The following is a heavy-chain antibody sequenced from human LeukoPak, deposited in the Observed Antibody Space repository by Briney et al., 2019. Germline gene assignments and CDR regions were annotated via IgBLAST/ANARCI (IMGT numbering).Heavy chain of an antibody. V-gene: IGHV3-33*06. Sequence: GGSLRLSCTASGFTFATYAMHWVRQAPGKGLEWVALIWYDGSNKYYADSVRGRFTISRDNSKNTLSLQMNSLRAEDTAVYHCAKSNYFESGGYYFFDYWGQGTLVTVSS. CDR3: AKSNYFESGGYYFFDY. CDR1: GFTFATYA. CDR2: IWYDGSNK. D-gene: IGHD3-22*01. J-gene: IGHJ4*02.